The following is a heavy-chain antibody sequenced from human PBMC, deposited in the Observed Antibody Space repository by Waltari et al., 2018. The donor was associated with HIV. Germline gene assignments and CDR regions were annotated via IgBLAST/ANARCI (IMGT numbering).Heavy chain of an antibody. Sequence: QLQLQESGPGLVKPSETLSLTCTVSGGSISSSSYYWGWIRQPPGKGLEWIGSIYYSGSTYYNPSLKSRVTISVDTSKNQFSLKLSPVTAADTAVYYCASPPRGGDGMDVWGQGTTVTVSS. CDR2: IYYSGST. J-gene: IGHJ6*02. V-gene: IGHV4-39*01. D-gene: IGHD3-10*01. CDR1: GGSISSSSYY. CDR3: ASPPRGGDGMDV.